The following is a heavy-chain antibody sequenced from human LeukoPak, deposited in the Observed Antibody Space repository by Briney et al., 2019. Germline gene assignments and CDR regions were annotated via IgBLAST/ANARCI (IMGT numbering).Heavy chain of an antibody. Sequence: SGTLSLTCAVSGGSISSGDYYWSWIRQPPGKGLEWIGYIYYSGSTYYNPSLKSRVTISVDTSKNQFSLKLSSVTAADTAVYYCVRAPTNDFWSGYRATPWGQGTLVTVSS. CDR3: VRAPTNDFWSGYRATP. J-gene: IGHJ4*02. CDR1: GGSISSGDYY. CDR2: IYYSGST. V-gene: IGHV4-30-4*08. D-gene: IGHD3-3*01.